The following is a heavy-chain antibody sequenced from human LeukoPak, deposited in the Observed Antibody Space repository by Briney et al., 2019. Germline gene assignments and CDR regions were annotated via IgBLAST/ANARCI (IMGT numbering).Heavy chain of an antibody. CDR2: INPNSGGT. V-gene: IGHV1-2*02. CDR3: ARVKGDDFWSGYLSYFDY. D-gene: IGHD3-3*01. Sequence: ASVKVSCKASRYTFTGYYMHWVRQAPGQGLEWMGWINPNSGGTNYAQKFQGRVTMTRDTSISTAYMELSRLRSDDTAVYYCARVKGDDFWSGYLSYFDYWGQGTLVTVSS. CDR1: RYTFTGYY. J-gene: IGHJ4*02.